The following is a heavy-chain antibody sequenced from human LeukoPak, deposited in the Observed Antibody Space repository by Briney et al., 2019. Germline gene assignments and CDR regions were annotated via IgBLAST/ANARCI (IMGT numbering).Heavy chain of an antibody. Sequence: GGSLRLSCAASGFTFSSYGMHWVRQAPGKGLEWVAVIWYDGSNKYYADSVKGRFTISRDNSENTLYLQMNNLRAEDTAVYYCASGGGRGASYFDYWGQGTLVTVSS. J-gene: IGHJ4*02. V-gene: IGHV3-33*01. D-gene: IGHD3-16*01. CDR1: GFTFSSYG. CDR3: ASGGGRGASYFDY. CDR2: IWYDGSNK.